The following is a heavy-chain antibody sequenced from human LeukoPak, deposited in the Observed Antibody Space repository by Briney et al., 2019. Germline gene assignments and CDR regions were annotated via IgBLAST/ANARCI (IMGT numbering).Heavy chain of an antibody. V-gene: IGHV1-2*02. CDR1: GYTFTGYY. CDR3: SRGRDPIPLGGLTY. Sequence: ASVKVSCKASGYTFTGYYMHWVRQAPGQGLEWMGWISPNSGGTNYAQKFQGRVTMTRDTSINTVYMELSSLTSDDTAIYYCSRGRDPIPLGGLTYWGQGTLISVSS. D-gene: IGHD3-16*01. CDR2: ISPNSGGT. J-gene: IGHJ4*02.